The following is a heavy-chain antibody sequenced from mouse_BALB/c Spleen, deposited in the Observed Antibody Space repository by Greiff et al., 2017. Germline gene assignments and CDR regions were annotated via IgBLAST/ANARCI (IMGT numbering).Heavy chain of an antibody. CDR3: ASNWEWVFDY. CDR1: GYSFTSYW. D-gene: IGHD4-1*01. V-gene: IGHV1S126*01. CDR2: IDPSDSET. J-gene: IGHJ2*01. Sequence: VQLMESGPQLVRPGASVKISCKASGYSFTSYWMHWVKQRPGQGLEWIGMIDPSDSETRLNQKFKDKATLTVDKSSSTAYMQLSSPTSEDSAVYCCASNWEWVFDYWGQGTTLTVSS.